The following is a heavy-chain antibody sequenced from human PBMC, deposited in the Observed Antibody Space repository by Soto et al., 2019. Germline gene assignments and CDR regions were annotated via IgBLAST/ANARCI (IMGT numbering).Heavy chain of an antibody. J-gene: IGHJ6*02. CDR1: GFTFSSYG. CDR3: AKDLGVFVVVLYGMDV. D-gene: IGHD3-16*02. Sequence: GGSLRLSCAASGFTFSSYGMHWVRQAPGKGLEWVAVISYDGSNKYYADSAKGRFTTSRDNSKNTLYLQMNSLRAEDTAVYYCAKDLGVFVVVLYGMDVWGQGTTVTVSS. V-gene: IGHV3-30*18. CDR2: ISYDGSNK.